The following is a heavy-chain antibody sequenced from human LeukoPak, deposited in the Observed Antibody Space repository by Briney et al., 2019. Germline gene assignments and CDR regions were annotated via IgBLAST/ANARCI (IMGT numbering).Heavy chain of an antibody. CDR1: GGSISSDY. Sequence: PSETLSLTCTVSGGSISSDYWSWIRQPPGKGLEWIGYIYYSGSTSGSTIYNPSLKSRVTISVDTSKNQFSLKLSSVTAADTAVYYCARSSRQWLVIVRAFDIWGQGTMVTVSS. D-gene: IGHD6-19*01. J-gene: IGHJ3*02. V-gene: IGHV4-4*08. CDR2: IYYSGSTSGST. CDR3: ARSSRQWLVIVRAFDI.